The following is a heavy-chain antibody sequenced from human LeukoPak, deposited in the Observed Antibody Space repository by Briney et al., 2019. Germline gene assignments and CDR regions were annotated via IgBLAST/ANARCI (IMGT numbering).Heavy chain of an antibody. D-gene: IGHD1-26*01. Sequence: ASVKVSCKASGYTFTGYYMHWVRQAPGQGLEWMGWINPNSGGTNYAQKFQGRVTMTRDTSISTAYMELSRLRAEDTAVYYCARGRRELHAFDIWGQGTMVTVSS. J-gene: IGHJ3*02. CDR1: GYTFTGYY. CDR3: ARGRRELHAFDI. V-gene: IGHV1-2*02. CDR2: INPNSGGT.